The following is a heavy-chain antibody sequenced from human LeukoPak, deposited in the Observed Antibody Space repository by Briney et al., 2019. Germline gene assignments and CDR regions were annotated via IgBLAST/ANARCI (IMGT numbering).Heavy chain of an antibody. D-gene: IGHD2/OR15-2a*01. CDR2: MNPNSGNT. V-gene: IGHV1-8*03. CDR3: ARGRRNLLGLTAYYMVV. J-gene: IGHJ6*03. CDR1: GYTFTSYD. Sequence: ASVKVSCKAPGYTFTSYDINSVRQATGQGVEWMGRMNPNSGNTGYAQKFQGRVTITRNTSISTAYMELSSLRSEDTAVYYCARGRRNLLGLTAYYMVVWGKWTTVTVSS.